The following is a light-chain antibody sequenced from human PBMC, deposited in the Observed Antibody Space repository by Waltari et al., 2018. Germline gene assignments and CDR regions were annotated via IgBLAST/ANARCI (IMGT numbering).Light chain of an antibody. CDR3: QQYSSFST. V-gene: IGKV1-5*03. J-gene: IGKJ2*01. CDR2: MAS. Sequence: DIQMTQSPSTLSASVGDRVTISCRASQNVGTWLAWYQQKPGKAPKLMIYMASSLESGVPSRFSGSGSGTEFILTISSLQPDDFATYYCQQYSSFSTFGQGTKV. CDR1: QNVGTW.